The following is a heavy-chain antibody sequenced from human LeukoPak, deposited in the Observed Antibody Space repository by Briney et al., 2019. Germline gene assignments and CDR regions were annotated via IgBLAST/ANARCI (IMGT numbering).Heavy chain of an antibody. J-gene: IGHJ4*02. D-gene: IGHD3-10*01. V-gene: IGHV4-39*01. Sequence: SSETLSLTCTVSGGSISGSSYYWGWIRQPPGKGLEWIGSIYYSGSTYYNPSLKSRVTISVDTSKNQFSLKLNSVTATDTAVYYCARHYGHWGQGTLVTVSS. CDR3: ARHYGH. CDR1: GGSISGSSYY. CDR2: IYYSGST.